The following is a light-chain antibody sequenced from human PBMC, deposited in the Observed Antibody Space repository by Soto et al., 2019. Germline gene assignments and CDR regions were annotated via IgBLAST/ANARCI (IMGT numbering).Light chain of an antibody. CDR1: SGAIASNS. V-gene: IGLV6-57*04. J-gene: IGLJ2*01. CDR3: QSYDSNTVV. CDR2: EDN. Sequence: LTQPHSVSESPGKTVIISCTRSSGAIASNSVQWYQQRPGSAPSTVIYEDNQRPSGVPDRFSGSTDGSSNSASLTISGLQTEDEADYYCQSYDSNTVVFGGGTQLTVL.